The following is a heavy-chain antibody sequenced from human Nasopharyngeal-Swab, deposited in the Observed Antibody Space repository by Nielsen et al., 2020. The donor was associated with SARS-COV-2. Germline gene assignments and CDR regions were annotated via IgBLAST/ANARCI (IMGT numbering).Heavy chain of an antibody. Sequence: ASLNVSCKASVYTFTSSCIIWVRQPPGQGLEWMGWISAYNGNTNYAQKLQGRVTMTTDTSTSTAYMELRSLRSDDTAVYYCARVYQLRYFDWLLGGVGDFDIWGQGTMVTVSS. V-gene: IGHV1-18*01. CDR1: VYTFTSSC. CDR3: ARVYQLRYFDWLLGGVGDFDI. CDR2: ISAYNGNT. D-gene: IGHD3-9*01. J-gene: IGHJ3*02.